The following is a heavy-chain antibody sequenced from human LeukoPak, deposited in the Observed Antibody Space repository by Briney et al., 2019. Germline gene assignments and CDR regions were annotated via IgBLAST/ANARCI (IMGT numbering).Heavy chain of an antibody. Sequence: ASVKVSCKASGYTFTSYGISWVRQAPGQGLEWMGWISAYNGNTNYAQKLQGRVTMTTDTSTSTAYMELRSLRSDDTAVYYCARTHLMGDYYYGMDVWGQGTTVTVS. CDR1: GYTFTSYG. J-gene: IGHJ6*02. D-gene: IGHD1-26*01. V-gene: IGHV1-18*01. CDR3: ARTHLMGDYYYGMDV. CDR2: ISAYNGNT.